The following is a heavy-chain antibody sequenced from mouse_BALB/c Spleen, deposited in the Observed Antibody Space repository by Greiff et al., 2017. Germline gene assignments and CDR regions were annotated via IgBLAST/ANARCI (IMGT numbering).Heavy chain of an antibody. Sequence: EVKLQESGAELVKPGASVKLSCTASGFNIKDTYMHWVKQRPEQGLEWIGRIDPANGNTKYDPKFQGKATITADTSSNTAYLQLSSLTSEDTAVYYCASTPGYFDVWGAGTTVTVSS. CDR1: GFNIKDTY. J-gene: IGHJ1*01. CDR3: ASTPGYFDV. CDR2: IDPANGNT. V-gene: IGHV14-3*02.